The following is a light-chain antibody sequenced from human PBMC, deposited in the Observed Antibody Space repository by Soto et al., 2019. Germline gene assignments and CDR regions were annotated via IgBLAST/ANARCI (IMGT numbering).Light chain of an antibody. J-gene: IGLJ2*01. CDR3: CSYAGSDTMI. V-gene: IGLV2-23*01. Sequence: QSALTQPASVSGSPGQSITISCTGTSSNVGSYNLVSWYQQHPGEAPKLMIYEASKRPSGVSNRFSGSKSGNTASLTISGLQAEDEADYYXCSYAGSDTMIFGGGTKLTVL. CDR1: SSNVGSYNL. CDR2: EAS.